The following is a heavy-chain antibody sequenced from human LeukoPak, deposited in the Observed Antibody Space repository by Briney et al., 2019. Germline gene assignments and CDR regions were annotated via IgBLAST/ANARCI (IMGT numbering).Heavy chain of an antibody. Sequence: SETLSLTCAVSGYSISSGYYWGWIRQPPGKGLEWIGSISHTGSASSNPSLKSRVTISLDTSKNQFSLKLTSVTAADTAVYSCARDLGHGGDSDYWGQGTLVTVSS. V-gene: IGHV4-38-2*02. CDR3: ARDLGHGGDSDY. CDR2: ISHTGSA. D-gene: IGHD4-23*01. CDR1: GYSISSGYY. J-gene: IGHJ4*02.